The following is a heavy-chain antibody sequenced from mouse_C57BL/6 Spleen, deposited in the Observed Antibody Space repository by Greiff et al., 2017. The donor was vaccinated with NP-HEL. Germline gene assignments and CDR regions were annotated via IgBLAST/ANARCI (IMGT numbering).Heavy chain of an antibody. Sequence: VQLQQSDAELVKPGASVKISCKVSGYTFTDHTIHWMKQRPEQGLEWIGYIYPRDGSTKYNEKFKGKATLTADKSSSTAYMQLNSLTSEDSAVYVCARPLSYYGSSPWFAYWGQGTLVTVSA. CDR1: GYTFTDHT. CDR2: IYPRDGST. CDR3: ARPLSYYGSSPWFAY. J-gene: IGHJ3*01. V-gene: IGHV1-78*01. D-gene: IGHD1-1*01.